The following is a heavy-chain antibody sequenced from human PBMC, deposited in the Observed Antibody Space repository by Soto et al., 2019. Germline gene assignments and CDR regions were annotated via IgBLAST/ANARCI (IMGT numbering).Heavy chain of an antibody. D-gene: IGHD3-3*01. CDR1: GFTFSSYS. CDR3: AGAPPPRGNITIFGVVIYYYYGMDV. V-gene: IGHV3-21*01. CDR2: ISSSSSYI. J-gene: IGHJ6*02. Sequence: GGSLRLSCAASGFTFSSYSMNWVRQAPGKGLEWVSSISSSSSYIYYADSVKGRFTISRDNAKNSLYLQMNSLRAEDTAVYYCAGAPPPRGNITIFGVVIYYYYGMDVWGQGTTVTVSS.